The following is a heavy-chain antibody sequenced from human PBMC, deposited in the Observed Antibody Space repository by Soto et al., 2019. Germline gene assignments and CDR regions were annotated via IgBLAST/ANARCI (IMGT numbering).Heavy chain of an antibody. D-gene: IGHD3-10*01. CDR2: IFSNNER. CDR1: GFSLTTGRSG. V-gene: IGHV2-26*03. J-gene: IGHJ6*02. Sequence: VTLKESGPVLVQATETLTLTCSISGFSLTTGRSGVSWIRQPPGRALEWLAHIFSNNERSYSTSLQNRLSISADTSRGQVVLTMSKVGAVDAGTDFCARLVAVSSANSYGLDVWGQGASVTVS. CDR3: ARLVAVSSANSYGLDV.